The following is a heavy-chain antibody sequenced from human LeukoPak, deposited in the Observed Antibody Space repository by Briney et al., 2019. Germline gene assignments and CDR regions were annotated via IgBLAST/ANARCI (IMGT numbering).Heavy chain of an antibody. V-gene: IGHV3-21*01. J-gene: IGHJ5*02. Sequence: GGSLRLSCAASGFTFSSYSMNWVRQAPGKGLEGVSSISSSSSYIYYADSVKGRFTISRDNAKNSLYLQMNSLRAEDTAVYYCARDRSGHHWFDPWGQGTLVTVSS. CDR1: GFTFSSYS. CDR2: ISSSSSYI. D-gene: IGHD3-3*01. CDR3: ARDRSGHHWFDP.